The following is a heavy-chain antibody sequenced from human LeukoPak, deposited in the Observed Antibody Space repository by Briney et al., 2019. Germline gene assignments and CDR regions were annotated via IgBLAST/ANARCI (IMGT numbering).Heavy chain of an antibody. Sequence: GGSLRLSCAASGFTFDDHVMQWVRQAPGKGLEWVSLISGDGGSKYYSDSVQGRFTISKDNSKNFLYLQMNSLRTEDTGFYYCARDMRVGPTIPVAALNDYWGQGTLVTVSS. CDR2: ISGDGGSK. CDR3: ARDMRVGPTIPVAALNDY. V-gene: IGHV3-43*02. CDR1: GFTFDDHV. J-gene: IGHJ4*02. D-gene: IGHD6-19*01.